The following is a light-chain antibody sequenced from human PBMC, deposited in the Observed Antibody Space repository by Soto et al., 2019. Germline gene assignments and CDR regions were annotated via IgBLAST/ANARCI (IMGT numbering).Light chain of an antibody. CDR3: QQYGSSPPIFT. J-gene: IGKJ3*01. CDR2: GAS. Sequence: EIVLTQSPGTLSLSPGERATLSCRASQSVSSSYLAWYQQKPGQAPRLLIYGASSRATGIPDRFSGSGSGTDFPLTISRLEPEDFAVYYCQQYGSSPPIFTCGRGTKVDIK. V-gene: IGKV3-20*01. CDR1: QSVSSSY.